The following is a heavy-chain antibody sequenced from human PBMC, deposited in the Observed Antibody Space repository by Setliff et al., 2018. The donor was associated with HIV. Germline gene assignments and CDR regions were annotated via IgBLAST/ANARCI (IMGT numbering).Heavy chain of an antibody. J-gene: IGHJ5*02. CDR1: RFDFNNYW. D-gene: IGHD5-12*01. Sequence: GGSLRLSCAASRFDFNNYWMCWVRQAPGKGLVWVSHINNDGRKTTYADSVKGRFTVSRDNAKNTLYLQMNSLRAEDTAVYYCARVASGYDYGWLDPWGQGTLVTVSS. CDR2: INNDGRKT. V-gene: IGHV3-74*03. CDR3: ARVASGYDYGWLDP.